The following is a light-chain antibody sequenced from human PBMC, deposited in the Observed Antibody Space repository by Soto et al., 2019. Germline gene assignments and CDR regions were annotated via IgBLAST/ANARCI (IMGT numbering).Light chain of an antibody. V-gene: IGKV1-39*01. CDR2: AAS. J-gene: IGKJ2*01. CDR1: QTISTY. Sequence: DIQMTQSPSSLSASVGDRVTITCRASQTISTYLNWYQQNPGKAPKLLIYAASNLQTGVPSRFSGSGSGTDFTLTISSLQPEDFATYYCQKSYSNPYTFGQGTKLEIK. CDR3: QKSYSNPYT.